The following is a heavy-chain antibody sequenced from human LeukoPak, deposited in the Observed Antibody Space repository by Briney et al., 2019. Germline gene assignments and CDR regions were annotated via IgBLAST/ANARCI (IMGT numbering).Heavy chain of an antibody. J-gene: IGHJ4*02. D-gene: IGHD1-26*01. Sequence: PGGSLRLSCAAPGFTFSSYAWSWVRQAPGKGLEWVAGISGSGGSTYYADSVKGGFTISRDNSKNTLYLQMNSLRPEDTAVYHCAQDAHGSYLVVSYSAYWGQGTLVTVSS. V-gene: IGHV3-23*01. CDR3: AQDAHGSYLVVSYSAY. CDR1: GFTFSSYA. CDR2: ISGSGGST.